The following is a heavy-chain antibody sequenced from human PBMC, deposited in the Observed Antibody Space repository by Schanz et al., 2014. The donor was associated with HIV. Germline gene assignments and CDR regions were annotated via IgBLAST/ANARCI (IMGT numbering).Heavy chain of an antibody. CDR2: ISKDGSNK. J-gene: IGHJ6*02. CDR1: GFTSSLYA. V-gene: IGHV3-30*04. CDR3: SKVARWDYYGMDV. Sequence: QVQLVESGGGLVQPGGSLRLSCAASGFTSSLYAFHWVRQAPGKGLEWVALISKDGSNKYYADTVKGRFTISRDNSKNTLYLQMNSLRTEDTAVYYCSKVARWDYYGMDVWGQGTTVTVSS.